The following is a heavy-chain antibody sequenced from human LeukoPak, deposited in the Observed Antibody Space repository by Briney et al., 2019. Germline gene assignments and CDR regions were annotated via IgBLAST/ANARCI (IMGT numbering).Heavy chain of an antibody. V-gene: IGHV3-21*01. D-gene: IGHD3-10*01. CDR3: ARVREAAAFDY. CDR1: GFTFSSYS. CDR2: ISSSSTYI. Sequence: NTGGSLRLSCAASGFTFSSYSMNWVRQAPGKGLEWVSSISSSSTYIYYADSVKGRFTISRDNAKNSLYLQMNSLRAEDTAVYYCARVREAAAFDYWGQETLVTVSS. J-gene: IGHJ4*02.